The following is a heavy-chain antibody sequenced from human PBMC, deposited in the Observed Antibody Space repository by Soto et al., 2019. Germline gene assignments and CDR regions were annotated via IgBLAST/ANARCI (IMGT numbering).Heavy chain of an antibody. CDR2: IIPIFGTA. Sequence: QVQLVQSGAEVKKPGSSVKVSCKASGGTFSSYAISWVRQAPGQGLEWMGGIIPIFGTANYAQKFQGRVTITADESTSTAYMELSSLRSEDTAVYYCARARGYGSSWRGYYYGMDVWGQGTTVTVSS. CDR1: GGTFSSYA. V-gene: IGHV1-69*12. CDR3: ARARGYGSSWRGYYYGMDV. J-gene: IGHJ6*02. D-gene: IGHD6-13*01.